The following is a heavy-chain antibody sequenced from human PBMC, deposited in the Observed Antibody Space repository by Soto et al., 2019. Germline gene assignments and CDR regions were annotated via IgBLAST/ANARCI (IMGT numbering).Heavy chain of an antibody. CDR2: IWYDGSNK. CDR1: GFTFSSYG. CDR3: ARDWMVRGVLDY. J-gene: IGHJ4*02. Sequence: QVQLVESGGGVVQPGRSLRLSCAASGFTFSSYGMHWVRQAPGKGLEWVAVIWYDGSNKYYADSVKGRFTISRDNSKNTLYLQMNSLRAEDTAVHYCARDWMVRGVLDYWGQGTLVTVSS. V-gene: IGHV3-33*01. D-gene: IGHD3-10*01.